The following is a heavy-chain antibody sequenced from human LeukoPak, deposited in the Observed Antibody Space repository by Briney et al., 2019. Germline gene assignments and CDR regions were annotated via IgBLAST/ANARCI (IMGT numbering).Heavy chain of an antibody. CDR2: ISPNDGNT. CDR1: GYTFVSYL. V-gene: IGHV1-46*01. CDR3: AKDAAPEGAMIVVVITFIDY. D-gene: IGHD3-22*01. Sequence: ASVKVSCKASGYTFVSYLIHWVREAPGQGLEWMGIISPNDGNTQYAPKFRGRVTVTRDISTTTAYMELSSLISGDTAVYYCAKDAAPEGAMIVVVITFIDYWGQGTLVTVSS. J-gene: IGHJ4*02.